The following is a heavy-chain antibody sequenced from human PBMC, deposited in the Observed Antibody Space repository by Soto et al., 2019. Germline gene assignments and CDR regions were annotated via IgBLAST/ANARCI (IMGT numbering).Heavy chain of an antibody. Sequence: GGSLRLSCAASGFTVSSNYMSWVRQAPGKGLEWVSVIYSGGSTYYADSVKGRFTISRHNSKNTLYLQMNSLRAEDTAVYYCARDLGGVVAATFWGAFDIWGQGTMVTVSS. CDR2: IYSGGST. V-gene: IGHV3-53*04. CDR1: GFTVSSNY. J-gene: IGHJ3*02. D-gene: IGHD2-15*01. CDR3: ARDLGGVVAATFWGAFDI.